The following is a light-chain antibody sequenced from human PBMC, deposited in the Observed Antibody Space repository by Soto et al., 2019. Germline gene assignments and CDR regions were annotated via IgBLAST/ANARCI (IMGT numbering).Light chain of an antibody. CDR1: QTVNSNY. CDR3: QQYGSSVSYT. Sequence: VLTQSPGTLSLSPGERATLSCRASQTVNSNYLAWYQQKPGQAPRLLIYGASSRATGIPDRFSGSGSGTDFTLTISRLEPEDLAVYYCQQYGSSVSYTFGQGTKLEIK. CDR2: GAS. J-gene: IGKJ2*01. V-gene: IGKV3-20*01.